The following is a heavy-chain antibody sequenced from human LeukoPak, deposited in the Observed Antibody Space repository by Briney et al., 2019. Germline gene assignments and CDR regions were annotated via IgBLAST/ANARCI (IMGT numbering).Heavy chain of an antibody. CDR3: VRGGAARLHFQN. CDR2: IYHSGST. CDR1: GGSISTYY. J-gene: IGHJ1*01. Sequence: PSETLSLTCTVSGGSISTYYWNWIRPPPGKGLEWIGYIYHSGSTNYNPSLQSRVTISVDTSKNQFSLNLNSVTAADTAVYYCVRGGAARLHFQNWGQGTLVTVSS. V-gene: IGHV4-59*01. D-gene: IGHD6-6*01.